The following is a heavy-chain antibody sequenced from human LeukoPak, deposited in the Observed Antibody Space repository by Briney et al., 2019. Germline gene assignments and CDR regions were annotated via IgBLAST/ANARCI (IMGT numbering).Heavy chain of an antibody. CDR1: GGSISSGTYY. V-gene: IGHV4-61*02. CDR3: ARDLPRSYGSGKGFDP. Sequence: PSETLSLTCTVSGGSISSGTYYWSWIRQPAGKGLEWIGRIYTSGSTNYNPSLKSRVTISVDTSKNQFSLKLSSVTAADTAVYYCARDLPRSYGSGKGFDPWGQGTLVTVSS. J-gene: IGHJ5*02. CDR2: IYTSGST. D-gene: IGHD3-10*01.